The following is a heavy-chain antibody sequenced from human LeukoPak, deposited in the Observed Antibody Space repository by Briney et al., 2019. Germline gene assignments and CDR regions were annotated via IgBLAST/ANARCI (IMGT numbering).Heavy chain of an antibody. V-gene: IGHV3-21*01. CDR2: ISSSSSYI. CDR1: GFTFSSYS. Sequence: PGGSLRLSCAASGFTFSSYSMNWVRQAPGKGLEWVSSISSSSSYIYYADSVKGRFTISRDNAKNSLYLQMNSLRAEDTAVYYCARDGELGRALYFDYWGQGTLVTVSS. D-gene: IGHD7-27*01. J-gene: IGHJ4*02. CDR3: ARDGELGRALYFDY.